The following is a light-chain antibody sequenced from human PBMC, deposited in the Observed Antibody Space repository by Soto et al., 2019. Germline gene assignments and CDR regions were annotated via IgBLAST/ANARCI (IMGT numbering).Light chain of an antibody. Sequence: DIVMTQSPDSLAVSLGERATINCKSSQSVLYSSNNKNYLAWYQQKPGQPPKLLIYWASTRESGVPDRFSSIGSGTDFPRPTSSLHAEDVAVYYCQPYYSTTLFGQGTKLEIK. J-gene: IGKJ2*01. CDR2: WAS. CDR1: QSVLYSSNNKNY. V-gene: IGKV4-1*01. CDR3: QPYYSTTL.